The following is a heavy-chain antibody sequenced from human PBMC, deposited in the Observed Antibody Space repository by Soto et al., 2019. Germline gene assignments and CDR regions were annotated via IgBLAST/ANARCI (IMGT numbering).Heavy chain of an antibody. Sequence: SVKVSCKASGGTFSSYRINWVRQAPGQGLEWVGGIVPIYRTADYAQKFQGRVTITADESARTSYMELRSLKSQDTAVYYCVRDSGAKLSGNWGQGTLVTVSS. CDR1: GGTFSSYR. D-gene: IGHD6-25*01. CDR3: VRDSGAKLSGN. CDR2: IVPIYRTA. J-gene: IGHJ4*02. V-gene: IGHV1-69*13.